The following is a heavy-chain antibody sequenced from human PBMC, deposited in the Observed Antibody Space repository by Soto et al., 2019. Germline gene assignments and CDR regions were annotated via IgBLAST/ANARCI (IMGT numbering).Heavy chain of an antibody. Sequence: QVQLVESGGGVVQPERSLRLSCAASGFTFSRQAMHWVRQAPGRGLEWVAVIWYHGIDKYYADSVKGRFTISRDNSKNTVYLQMNSLRGEETAVYYCATGFLGLCTGGNCPLDYWGQGTLVTVSS. CDR1: GFTFSRQA. CDR3: ATGFLGLCTGGNCPLDY. CDR2: IWYHGIDK. D-gene: IGHD2-15*01. J-gene: IGHJ4*02. V-gene: IGHV3-33*01.